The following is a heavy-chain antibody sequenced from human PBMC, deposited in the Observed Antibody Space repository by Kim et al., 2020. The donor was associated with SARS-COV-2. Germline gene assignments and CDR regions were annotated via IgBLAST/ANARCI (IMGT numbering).Heavy chain of an antibody. V-gene: IGHV3-11*05. CDR3: ARGELGITAYYYYGMDV. CDR1: GFTFSDYY. D-gene: IGHD1-20*01. CDR2: ISSSSSYT. Sequence: GGSLRLSCAASGFTFSDYYMSWIRQAPGKGLEWVSYISSSSSYTNYADSVKGRFTISRDNAKNSLYLQMNSLRAEDTAVYYCARGELGITAYYYYGMDVWGQGTTFTVSS. J-gene: IGHJ6*02.